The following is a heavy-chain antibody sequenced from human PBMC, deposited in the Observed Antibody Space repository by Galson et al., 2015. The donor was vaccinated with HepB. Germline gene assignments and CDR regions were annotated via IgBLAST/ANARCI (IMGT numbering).Heavy chain of an antibody. CDR1: GGTLSSYA. CDR3: ARDPGSDDAFDI. CDR2: IIPIFGTA. Sequence: SVKVSCKASGGTLSSYAISWVRQAPGQGLEWMGGIIPIFGTANYAQKFQGRVTITADESTSTAYMELSSLRSEDTAVYYCARDPGSDDAFDIWGQGTMVTVSS. V-gene: IGHV1-69*13. J-gene: IGHJ3*02. D-gene: IGHD3-10*01.